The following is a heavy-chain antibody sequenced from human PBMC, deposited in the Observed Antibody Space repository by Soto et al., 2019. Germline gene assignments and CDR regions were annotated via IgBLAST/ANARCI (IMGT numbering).Heavy chain of an antibody. D-gene: IGHD1-26*01. V-gene: IGHV3-74*01. Sequence: GGSLRLSCAASGFTFSGYWMHWVRQVPGKGLVWVSRINSDGSSRSYADSVKGRFTISRDNAKNTLHLQMNSLRAEDTAVYYCARVGLGAFDAFDVWGQGTLVTVSS. CDR3: ARVGLGAFDAFDV. CDR2: INSDGSSR. CDR1: GFTFSGYW. J-gene: IGHJ3*01.